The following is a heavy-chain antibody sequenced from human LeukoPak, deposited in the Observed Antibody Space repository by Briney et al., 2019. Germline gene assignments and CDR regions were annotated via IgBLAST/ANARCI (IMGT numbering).Heavy chain of an antibody. CDR1: GGSISSYY. Sequence: SETLSLTCTVSGGSISSYYWSWTRQPAGKGLEWIGRIYTSGSTNYNPSLKSRVTMSVDTSKNQFSLKLSSVTAADTAVYYCARERWYYDSSGYENYWYFDLWGRGTLVTVSS. D-gene: IGHD3-22*01. J-gene: IGHJ2*01. CDR2: IYTSGST. CDR3: ARERWYYDSSGYENYWYFDL. V-gene: IGHV4-4*07.